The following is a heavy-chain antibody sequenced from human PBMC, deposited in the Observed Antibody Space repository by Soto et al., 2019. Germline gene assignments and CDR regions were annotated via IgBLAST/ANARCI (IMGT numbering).Heavy chain of an antibody. CDR1: GFTFSNAW. Sequence: GGSLRLSCAASGFTFSNAWMSWVRQAPGKGLEWVGRIKSKTDGGTTDYAAPVKGRFTISRDDSKNTLYLQMNSLKTEDTAVYYCTTRITVDYYMDVWGKGTTVTVSS. J-gene: IGHJ6*03. CDR3: TTRITVDYYMDV. CDR2: IKSKTDGGTT. V-gene: IGHV3-15*01.